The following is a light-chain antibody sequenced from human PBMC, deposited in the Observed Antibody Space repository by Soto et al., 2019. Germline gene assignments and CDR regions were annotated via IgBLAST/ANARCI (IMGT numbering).Light chain of an antibody. CDR2: DVT. Sequence: QSALTQPASVSGSPGQSITISCTGTSSDVGGYTFVSWYQQHPGKAPKLMIYDVTNRPSGVSNRFSGSKSGNTASLTISGIQAEDEADYYCSSCTSSSTLVFGGGTKLTV. V-gene: IGLV2-14*01. CDR1: SSDVGGYTF. J-gene: IGLJ2*01. CDR3: SSCTSSSTLV.